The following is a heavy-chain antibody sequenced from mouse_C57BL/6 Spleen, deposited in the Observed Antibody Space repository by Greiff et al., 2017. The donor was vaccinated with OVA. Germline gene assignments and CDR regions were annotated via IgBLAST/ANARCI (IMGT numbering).Heavy chain of an antibody. CDR2: ISDGGSYT. CDR1: GFTFSSYA. CDR3: ARENTTGLGYFDV. Sequence: EVKLMESGGGLVKPGGSLKLSCAASGFTFSSYAMSWVRQTPEKRLEWVATISDGGSYTYYPDNVKGRFTISRDNAKNNLYLQMSHLKSEDTAMYYCARENTTGLGYFDVWGTGTTVTVSS. V-gene: IGHV5-4*01. J-gene: IGHJ1*03. D-gene: IGHD1-1*01.